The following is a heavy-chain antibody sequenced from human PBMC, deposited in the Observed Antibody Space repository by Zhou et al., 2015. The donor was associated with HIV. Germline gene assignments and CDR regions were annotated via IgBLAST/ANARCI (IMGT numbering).Heavy chain of an antibody. CDR3: GRIGGDGQKVGFYFDN. CDR2: ITPMFDME. D-gene: IGHD5-24*01. CDR1: GGTFSGSD. J-gene: IGHJ4*02. Sequence: LVQSGTEVRKPGSSVNVSCKASGGTFSGSDISWVRQAPGQGLEWMGSITPMFDMETYAEKFRARLTITVDKSTSAAYMELRSLRSDDTAVYYCGRIGGDGQKVGFYFDNWGQGTLVTVSS. V-gene: IGHV1-69*04.